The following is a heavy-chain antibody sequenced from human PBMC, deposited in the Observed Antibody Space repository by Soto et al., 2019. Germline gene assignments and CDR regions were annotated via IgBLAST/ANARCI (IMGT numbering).Heavy chain of an antibody. CDR2: IIPILGIA. V-gene: IGHV1-69*02. CDR1: GGTFSSYT. Sequence: ASVKVSCKASGGTFSSYTISWVRQAPGQGLEWMGRIIPILGIANYAQKFQGRVTITADKSTSTAYMELSSLRSEDTAVYYCARLRGIAVAGTQESWFDPWGQGTLVTVSS. D-gene: IGHD6-19*01. CDR3: ARLRGIAVAGTQESWFDP. J-gene: IGHJ5*02.